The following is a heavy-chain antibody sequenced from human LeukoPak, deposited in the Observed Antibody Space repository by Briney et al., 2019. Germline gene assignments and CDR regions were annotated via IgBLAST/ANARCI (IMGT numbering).Heavy chain of an antibody. CDR1: GASIDKSTYY. V-gene: IGHV4-61*01. D-gene: IGHD1-26*01. J-gene: IGHJ4*02. Sequence: SETLSLTCSVSGASIDKSTYYWSWIRQPPGKGLEWIGSIHFSGSTNYNPSLRSRVTISVDTSKNQLSLKLGSVTAADTAVYYCARDLGGIYFDYWGQGTLVTVSS. CDR2: IHFSGST. CDR3: ARDLGGIYFDY.